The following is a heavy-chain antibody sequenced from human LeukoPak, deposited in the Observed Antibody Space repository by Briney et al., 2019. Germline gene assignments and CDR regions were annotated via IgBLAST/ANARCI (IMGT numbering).Heavy chain of an antibody. CDR3: ARAPRTYDYVWGSYRPLHLDY. D-gene: IGHD3-16*02. V-gene: IGHV1-18*01. J-gene: IGHJ4*02. CDR1: GYTFSSYG. CDR2: ISVYNGNT. Sequence: DSVKVSCKASGYTFSSYGISWVRQAPGQGLEWMGWISVYNGNTNNIQKLQGRVTMTRDTSTNTAYMELRSLRSDDTAVYYCARAPRTYDYVWGSYRPLHLDYWGQGTLVTVSS.